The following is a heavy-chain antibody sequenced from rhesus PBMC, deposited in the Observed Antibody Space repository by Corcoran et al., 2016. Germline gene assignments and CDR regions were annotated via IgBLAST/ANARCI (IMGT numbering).Heavy chain of an antibody. D-gene: IGHD1-26*01. CDR3: AKNELELPNYFDF. V-gene: IGHV3S25*01. CDR2: ISNGGGST. J-gene: IGHJ4*01. CDR1: GFTFSDHY. Sequence: EVQLVESGGGLVQPGGSLRLSCAASGFTFSDHYMDWVRQAPGKGLEWVSYISNGGGSTYYAEPVKGRFTISRDNSKNTLSLQMNRLRAEDTAVYYCAKNELELPNYFDFWGQGVLVTVSS.